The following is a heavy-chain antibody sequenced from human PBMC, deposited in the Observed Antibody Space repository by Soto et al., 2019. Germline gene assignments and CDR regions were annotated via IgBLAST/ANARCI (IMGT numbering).Heavy chain of an antibody. J-gene: IGHJ4*02. CDR3: ARADLAFGGVIVIQAFDY. D-gene: IGHD3-16*02. Sequence: ASVKVSCKASGGTFSSYAISWVRQAPGQGLEWMGGIIPIFGTANYAQKFPGRVTITADESTSTAYMELSSLRSEDTAVYYCARADLAFGGVIVIQAFDYWGQGTLATVSS. CDR1: GGTFSSYA. CDR2: IIPIFGTA. V-gene: IGHV1-69*13.